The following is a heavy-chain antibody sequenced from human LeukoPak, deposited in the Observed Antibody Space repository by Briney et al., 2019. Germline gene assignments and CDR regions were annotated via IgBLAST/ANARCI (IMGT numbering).Heavy chain of an antibody. J-gene: IGHJ3*02. V-gene: IGHV3-9*01. CDR1: GFTFDDYA. CDR2: ISWNSGSI. D-gene: IGHD6-13*01. CDR3: AREGRQQLVQGEFDAFDI. Sequence: GRSLRLSCAASGFTFDDYAMHWVRQAPGKGLEWVSGISWNSGSIGYADSVKGRFTISRDNSKNTLYLQMNSLRAEDTAVYYCAREGRQQLVQGEFDAFDIWGQGTMVTVSS.